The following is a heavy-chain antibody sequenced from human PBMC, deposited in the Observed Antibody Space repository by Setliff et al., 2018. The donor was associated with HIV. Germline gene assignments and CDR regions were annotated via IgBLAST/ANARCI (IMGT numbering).Heavy chain of an antibody. J-gene: IGHJ4*02. D-gene: IGHD3-3*01. V-gene: IGHV4-4*09. CDR1: GGSISTYY. CDR2: IYTSGST. CDR3: ARHANYDFWSGYWGYYFDY. Sequence: SETLSLTCTVSGGSISTYYWSWIRQPPGKGLEWIGYIYTSGSTNYNPSLKTRVTISIDTSKKQVSLKLSSVTAADTAVYYCARHANYDFWSGYWGYYFDYWGQGTLVTVLL.